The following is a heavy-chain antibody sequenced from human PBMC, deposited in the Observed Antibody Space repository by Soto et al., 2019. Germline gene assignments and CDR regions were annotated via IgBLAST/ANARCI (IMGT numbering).Heavy chain of an antibody. J-gene: IGHJ4*02. CDR2: IYYSGST. CDR3: ARGGGSPDY. CDR1: GGSVNSYY. V-gene: IGHV4-59*02. D-gene: IGHD1-26*01. Sequence: QLQLQESGPGLVKPSETLSLTCTVSGGSVNSYYFSWIRQPPGKGLEWIGYIYYSGSTNYNPSLKRRVTISIDTSNNQFSLKLTSVTAADTAVYFCARGGGSPDYWGQGTLVTVSS.